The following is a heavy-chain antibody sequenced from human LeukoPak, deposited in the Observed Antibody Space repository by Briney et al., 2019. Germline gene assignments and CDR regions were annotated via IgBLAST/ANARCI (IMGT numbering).Heavy chain of an antibody. V-gene: IGHV3-43*01. J-gene: IGHJ4*02. Sequence: GGSLRLSCAASGFTFGDYTMHWVRQAPGKGLEWVSLISWDGGNTYYADSVKGRFTISRDNSKNSLYLQMNSLRTEDTALYYCAKGISGEGIDYWGQGTLVTVSS. CDR1: GFTFGDYT. CDR3: AKGISGEGIDY. D-gene: IGHD3-16*01. CDR2: ISWDGGNT.